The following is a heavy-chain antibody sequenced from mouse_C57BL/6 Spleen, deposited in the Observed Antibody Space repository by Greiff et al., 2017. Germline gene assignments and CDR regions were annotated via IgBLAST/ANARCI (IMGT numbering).Heavy chain of an antibody. Sequence: VQLQQPGAELVKPGASVKLSCKASGYTFTSYWMQWVKQRPGQGLEWIGEIDPSDSYTNYNQKFKGKATLTVDTSSSTAYMQLSSLTSEDSAVYYWASRGYDVGFAYWGQGTLVTVSA. CDR3: ASRGYDVGFAY. CDR2: IDPSDSYT. J-gene: IGHJ3*01. CDR1: GYTFTSYW. V-gene: IGHV1-50*01. D-gene: IGHD2-2*01.